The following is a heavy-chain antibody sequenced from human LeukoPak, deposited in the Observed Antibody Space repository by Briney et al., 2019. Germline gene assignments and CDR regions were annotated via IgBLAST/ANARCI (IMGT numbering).Heavy chain of an antibody. Sequence: PSETLSLTCTVSGGSISSSSYYWGWLRQPPGKGLGWLGSIYYSGSTYYNPSLKSRVTISVDTSKNQFSLKLSSVTAADTAVYYCARHVENSYGSYYFDYWGQGTLVTVSS. CDR2: IYYSGST. V-gene: IGHV4-39*01. J-gene: IGHJ4*02. CDR1: GGSISSSSYY. D-gene: IGHD5-18*01. CDR3: ARHVENSYGSYYFDY.